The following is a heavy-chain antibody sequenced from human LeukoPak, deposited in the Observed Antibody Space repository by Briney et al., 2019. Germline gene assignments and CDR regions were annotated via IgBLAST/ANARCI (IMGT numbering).Heavy chain of an antibody. V-gene: IGHV4-39*07. Sequence: NTSETLSLTCTVSGGSISSSSYYWGWIRQPPGKGLEWIGSIYYSGSTYYNPSLKSRVTISVDTSKNQFSLKLSSVTAADTAVYYCAREAREMATHRSFDYWGQGTLVTVSS. CDR1: GGSISSSSYY. D-gene: IGHD5-24*01. J-gene: IGHJ4*02. CDR3: AREAREMATHRSFDY. CDR2: IYYSGST.